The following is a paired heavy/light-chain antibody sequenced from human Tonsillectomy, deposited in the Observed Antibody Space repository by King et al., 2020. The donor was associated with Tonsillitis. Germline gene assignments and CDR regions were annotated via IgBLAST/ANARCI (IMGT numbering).Heavy chain of an antibody. V-gene: IGHV3-48*01. Sequence: EVQLVESGGGLVQPGGSLRLSCAASGFTFSSYSMNWVRQAPGKGPEWVSYISGSGSIIYYADSVKGRFTISRDNAKNSLYLQMNRLRAEDTAVYYCARGSLFGVVNDYWGQGTLVTVSS. J-gene: IGHJ4*02. CDR1: GFTFSSYS. CDR2: ISGSGSII. CDR3: ARGSLFGVVNDY. D-gene: IGHD3-3*01.
Light chain of an antibody. J-gene: IGKJ5*01. V-gene: IGKV3-11*01. Sequence: EIVLTQSPATLSLSPGERATLSCRASQSVSYFLAWYQQKPGQPPRLLIYDASNRATGIPARFSGSGSGTDFTLTISSLEPEDFAVYYCQQRSNWPPVTFGQGTRLEIK. CDR2: DAS. CDR3: QQRSNWPPVT. CDR1: QSVSYF.